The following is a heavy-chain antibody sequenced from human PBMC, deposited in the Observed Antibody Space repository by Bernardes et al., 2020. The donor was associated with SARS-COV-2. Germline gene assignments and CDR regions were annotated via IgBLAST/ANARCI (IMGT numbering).Heavy chain of an antibody. CDR3: VRVTHDVVVVPAVFGRRTDADDG. CDR1: GFSFSDYY. V-gene: IGHV3-11*05. Sequence: GGSLRLSCVASGFSFSDYYMSWLRQAPGKGLEWVSYISGDSGKSKSASAVKGRSPISSDNTKNSLYLQMNSLTAEDTAVYYCVRVTHDVVVVPAVFGRRTDADDGWGQRTLVTVSS. D-gene: IGHD2-2*01. CDR2: ISGDSGKS. J-gene: IGHJ4*02.